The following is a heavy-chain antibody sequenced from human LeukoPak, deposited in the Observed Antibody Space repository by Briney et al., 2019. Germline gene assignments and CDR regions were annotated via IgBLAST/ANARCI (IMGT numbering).Heavy chain of an antibody. CDR1: GFTFSSYS. Sequence: GGSLRLSRAASGFTFSSYSMNWVRQAPGKGLEWVSSISSSSSYIYYADSVKGRFTISRDNAKSSLYLQMNSLRAEDTAVYYCARANQDYGGSEFDYWGQGTLVTVSS. V-gene: IGHV3-21*01. D-gene: IGHD4-23*01. CDR2: ISSSSSYI. J-gene: IGHJ4*02. CDR3: ARANQDYGGSEFDY.